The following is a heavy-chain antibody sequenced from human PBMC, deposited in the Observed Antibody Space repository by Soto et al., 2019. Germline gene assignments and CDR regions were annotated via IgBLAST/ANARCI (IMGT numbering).Heavy chain of an antibody. V-gene: IGHV4-31*03. Sequence: SETLSLTCTVSGESIATGAFYRSWIRLQSGKGPEWIGSIFYAGDTYYNPSLKSRVEISLDGSQNQFSLNLRSVTAADTAVYYCAREGDYRTWFEPWGPGTLVTVSS. CDR2: IFYAGDT. J-gene: IGHJ5*02. CDR3: AREGDYRTWFEP. D-gene: IGHD4-17*01. CDR1: GESIATGAFY.